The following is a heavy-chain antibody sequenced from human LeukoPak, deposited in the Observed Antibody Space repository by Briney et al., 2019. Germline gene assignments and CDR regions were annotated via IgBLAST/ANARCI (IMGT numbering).Heavy chain of an antibody. V-gene: IGHV3-21*01. CDR3: AREKYDILTGYSPYFFDY. D-gene: IGHD3-9*01. Sequence: PGGSLRLSCAASGFTFSSYSMNWVRQAPGKGLEWVSSTSSSSSYKYYADSVKGRFTISRDNAQNSLYLQMNSLGAEDTAVYYCAREKYDILTGYSPYFFDYWGQGTLVTVSS. CDR2: TSSSSSYK. J-gene: IGHJ4*02. CDR1: GFTFSSYS.